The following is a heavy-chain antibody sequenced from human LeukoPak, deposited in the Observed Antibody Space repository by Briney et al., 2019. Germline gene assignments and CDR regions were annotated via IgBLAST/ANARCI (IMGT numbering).Heavy chain of an antibody. CDR3: ARALYSSSSGGGIDY. CDR1: GYSFTRYW. D-gene: IGHD6-6*01. CDR2: IYPGDSDT. V-gene: IGHV5-51*01. J-gene: IGHJ4*02. Sequence: GESLKISCKGSGYSFTRYWIGWVRQMPGKGLEWMGIIYPGDSDTRYSPSFQGQVTISADKSISTAYLQWSSLKASDTAMYYCARALYSSSSGGGIDYWGQGTLVTVSS.